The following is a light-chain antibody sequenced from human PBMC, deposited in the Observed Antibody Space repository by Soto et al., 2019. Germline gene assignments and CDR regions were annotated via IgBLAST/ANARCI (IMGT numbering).Light chain of an antibody. CDR1: RNIGSD. CDR3: QQAKSFPIT. Sequence: QMIKSPSSLSGSVGDRITITCGTSRNIGSDLSLYQQKPEKAPTPLISAASNLQSGVPSRFSGSGSGTEFTLTISGLQPEDSLTYYCQQAKSFPITFGQGTRLEIK. J-gene: IGKJ5*01. V-gene: IGKV1-17*01. CDR2: AAS.